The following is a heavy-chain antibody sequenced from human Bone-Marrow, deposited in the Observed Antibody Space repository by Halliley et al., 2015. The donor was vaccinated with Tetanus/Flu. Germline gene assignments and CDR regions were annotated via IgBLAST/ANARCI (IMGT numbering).Heavy chain of an antibody. J-gene: IGHJ6*02. D-gene: IGHD5-12*01. CDR1: GGSISSRSYY. CDR2: INHSGTT. V-gene: IGHV4-39*07. Sequence: TLSLTCSVSGGSISSRSYYWGWIRQPPGKGLEWIGEINHSGTTSYNPSLKSRVSLSVDTSKNQFSLKLSSVTAADTAIYFCARGYDRLLFIQYYYQGLDVWGQGTTVTVSS. CDR3: ARGYDRLLFIQYYYQGLDV.